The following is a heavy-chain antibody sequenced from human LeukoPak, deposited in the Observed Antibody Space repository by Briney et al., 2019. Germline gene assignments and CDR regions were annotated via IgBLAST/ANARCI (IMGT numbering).Heavy chain of an antibody. CDR3: TRDTSTIWFDY. J-gene: IGHJ4*02. CDR1: GGSISSYY. V-gene: IGHV4-4*07. Sequence: SETLSLTCTVSGGSISSYYWSWIRQLAGMGLEWIGRIYTTGSTNYNPSLKSRVTMSVDTSKNQFSLKLSSVTAADTAVYYCTRDTSTIWFDYWGQGTLATVSS. D-gene: IGHD2-2*01. CDR2: IYTTGST.